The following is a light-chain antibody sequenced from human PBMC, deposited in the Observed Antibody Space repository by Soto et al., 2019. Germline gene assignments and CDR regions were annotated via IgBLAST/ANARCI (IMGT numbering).Light chain of an antibody. CDR3: QHYNSYSEA. CDR1: QTISSW. Sequence: DIQMTQSPSTLSGSVGDRVTITCRASQTISSWLDWYQQKPGKAPKLLIYKASTLKSGVPSRFSGSGSGKEFPLTISSLQPYEFATYYCQHYNSYSEAFGQGTKVQLK. CDR2: KAS. V-gene: IGKV1-5*03. J-gene: IGKJ1*01.